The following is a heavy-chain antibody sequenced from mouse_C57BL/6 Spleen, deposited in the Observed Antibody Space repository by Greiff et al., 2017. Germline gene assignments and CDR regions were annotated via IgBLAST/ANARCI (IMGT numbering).Heavy chain of an antibody. CDR1: GYTFTSYW. V-gene: IGHV1-7*01. CDR3: ARNWGLYDY. J-gene: IGHJ2*01. Sequence: QVQLQQSGAELAKPGASVKLSCTASGYTFTSYWMHWVKPRPGQGLEWIGYINPSCGYSKYNQKFKDKAPLTADKASSTAYMQLGRLAYEDSAVYYCARNWGLYDYWGQGTTLTVSS. D-gene: IGHD4-1*01. CDR2: INPSCGYS.